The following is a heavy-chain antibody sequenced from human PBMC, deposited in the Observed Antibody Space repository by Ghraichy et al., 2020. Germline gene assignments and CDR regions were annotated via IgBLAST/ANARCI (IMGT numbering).Heavy chain of an antibody. CDR3: ARVSGGSDDFFDY. V-gene: IGHV4-4*07. Sequence: SETLSLTCAVSGTSITSYYWSWIRQPAGKGLEWIGRISTSGTTNYNPSLNSRVTMSVDTSKDQFSLKLNSVSAADTAVYYCARVSGGSDDFFDYWGQGTLVTVSS. J-gene: IGHJ4*02. CDR1: GTSITSYY. CDR2: ISTSGTT. D-gene: IGHD2-15*01.